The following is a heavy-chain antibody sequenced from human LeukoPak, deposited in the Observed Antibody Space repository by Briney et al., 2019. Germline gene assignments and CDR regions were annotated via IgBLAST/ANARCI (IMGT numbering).Heavy chain of an antibody. Sequence: ASVKVSCKASGYTFTGYYIYWVRQAPGQGLEWMGWINPNSGGTNYAQKFQGRVTMTRDTSISTAYMELSSLRSDDTAVYYCVGYSGTSADYWGQGTLVTVSS. CDR1: GYTFTGYY. V-gene: IGHV1-2*02. J-gene: IGHJ4*02. D-gene: IGHD6-13*01. CDR3: VGYSGTSADY. CDR2: INPNSGGT.